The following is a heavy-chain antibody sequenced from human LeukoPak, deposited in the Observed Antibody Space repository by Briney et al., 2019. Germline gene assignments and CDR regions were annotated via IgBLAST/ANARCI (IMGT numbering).Heavy chain of an antibody. CDR2: ISGSGGSA. V-gene: IGHV3-23*01. CDR1: GFTFSSYA. D-gene: IGHD3-22*01. J-gene: IGHJ4*02. CDR3: AKDSPPYDSSGYTD. Sequence: GGSLRLSCAASGFTFSSYAMSWVRQAPGKGLEWVSAISGSGGSAYYADSVKGRFTISRDNSKNTLYLQMNSLRAEDTAVYYCAKDSPPYDSSGYTDWGQGTLVTVSS.